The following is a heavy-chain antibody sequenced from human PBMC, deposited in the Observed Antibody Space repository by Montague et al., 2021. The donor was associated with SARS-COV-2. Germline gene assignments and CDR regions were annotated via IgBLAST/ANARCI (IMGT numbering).Heavy chain of an antibody. CDR3: ANDVGALLGSGSYQGY. Sequence: YLRLSCAASGFTFSSYAMSWVRQAPGKGLEWVSTISGSGGSTYYADSVKGRFTISRDNSKNTLYLQMNSLRAEDTAVYYCANDVGALLGSGSYQGYWGQGTLVTVSS. D-gene: IGHD3-10*01. J-gene: IGHJ4*02. CDR1: GFTFSSYA. V-gene: IGHV3-23*01. CDR2: ISGSGGST.